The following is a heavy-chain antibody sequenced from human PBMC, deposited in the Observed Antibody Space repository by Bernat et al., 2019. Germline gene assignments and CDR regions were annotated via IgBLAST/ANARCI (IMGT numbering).Heavy chain of an antibody. V-gene: IGHV1-2*02. Sequence: QVQLVQPGAEVKKPGASVKVSCKASGYTFTGYYMHWVRQAPGQGLEWMGWINPNSGGTNYAQKFQGRVTMTRDTSISTAYMELSRLRSDDTAVYYCARVANYDILTGYYLPHSYDYWGQGTLVTVSS. J-gene: IGHJ4*02. CDR3: ARVANYDILTGYYLPHSYDY. CDR1: GYTFTGYY. D-gene: IGHD3-9*01. CDR2: INPNSGGT.